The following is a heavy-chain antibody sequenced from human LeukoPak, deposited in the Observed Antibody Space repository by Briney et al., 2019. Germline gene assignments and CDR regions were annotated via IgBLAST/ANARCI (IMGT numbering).Heavy chain of an antibody. CDR2: ISWNSGSI. J-gene: IGHJ5*02. V-gene: IGHV3-9*01. CDR1: GFTFDDYA. Sequence: AGGSLRLSCGASGFTFDDYAMHWVRQAPGKGLEWVSGISWNSGSIGYADSVKGPFTISRDNAKNSLYLQMNSLRAEDTALYYCAKDGSWGQGTLVTVSS. CDR3: AKDGS.